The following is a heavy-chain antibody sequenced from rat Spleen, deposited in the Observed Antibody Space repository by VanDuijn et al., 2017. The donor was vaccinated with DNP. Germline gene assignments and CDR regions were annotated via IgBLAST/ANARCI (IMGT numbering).Heavy chain of an antibody. D-gene: IGHD1-2*01. CDR2: IWNNGGT. CDR3: ARSPETSYIYFPWAY. J-gene: IGHJ3*01. CDR1: GFSLTSNN. V-gene: IGHV2-41*01. Sequence: QVQLKESGPGLVQPSQTLSLTCTVAGFSLTSNNVHWLRQPPGKGLEWMGVIWNNGGTRYNSVLKSRLRINKDTSKSQVFLKMNSLQTEDTATYYCARSPETSYIYFPWAYWGQGTLVTVSS.